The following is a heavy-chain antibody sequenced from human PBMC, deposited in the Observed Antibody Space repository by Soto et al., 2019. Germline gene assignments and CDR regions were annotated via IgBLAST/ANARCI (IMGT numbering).Heavy chain of an antibody. CDR1: GGSFSGYY. J-gene: IGHJ4*02. Sequence: QVQLQQWGAGLLKPSETLSLTCAVYGGSFSGYYWSWIRQPPGKGLEWIGEINHSGSTNYNPSLKIRVTISVHTSKNQFSLTLSSVTAADTAVYYCARNCSSTSCRGRYFDYWGQGTLVTVSS. CDR3: ARNCSSTSCRGRYFDY. D-gene: IGHD2-2*01. CDR2: INHSGST. V-gene: IGHV4-34*01.